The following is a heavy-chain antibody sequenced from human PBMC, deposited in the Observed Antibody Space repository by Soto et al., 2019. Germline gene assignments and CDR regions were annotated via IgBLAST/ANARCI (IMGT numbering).Heavy chain of an antibody. CDR2: ISGIGGST. CDR3: ARGSSGYISSWYYFDY. V-gene: IGHV3-23*01. CDR1: GFTFTDYA. Sequence: GGSLRLSCAASGFTFTDYALSWVRQAPGTGLEWAATISGIGGSTYLADSVKGRLSISRDNSKNTVSLLMDSLRAEDTAVYFCARGSSGYISSWYYFDYWGRGILVTVSS. D-gene: IGHD6-13*01. J-gene: IGHJ4*02.